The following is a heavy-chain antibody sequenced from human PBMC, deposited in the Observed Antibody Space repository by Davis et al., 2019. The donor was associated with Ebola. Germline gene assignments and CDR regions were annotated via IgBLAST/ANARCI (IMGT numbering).Heavy chain of an antibody. D-gene: IGHD3-16*01. CDR1: GFTFSSYA. Sequence: GGSLRLSCAASGFTFSSYAMSWVRQAPGKGLEWVSSISSDSDYIHYADAVKGRFTISRDNAKSSLSLHMDSLRAEDTAVYYCARDRPLDYFFGDYYGMDVWGQGTTVTVSS. CDR2: ISSDSDYI. J-gene: IGHJ6*02. V-gene: IGHV3-21*01. CDR3: ARDRPLDYFFGDYYGMDV.